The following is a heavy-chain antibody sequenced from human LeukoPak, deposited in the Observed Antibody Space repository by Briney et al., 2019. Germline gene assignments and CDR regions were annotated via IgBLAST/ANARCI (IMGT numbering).Heavy chain of an antibody. J-gene: IGHJ4*02. CDR3: ARDGRGYSYGYYFDY. CDR2: IYIAGST. V-gene: IGHV3-53*01. Sequence: GRSLSLSRAPSVVTVSSNYMRWVRQAPGKRLERVSVIYIAGSTYYADSVNGRFTISKDNSKNTLYLQRNSLGAEETAGDYCARDGRGYSYGYYFDYWGQGTLVTVSS. CDR1: VVTVSSNY. D-gene: IGHD5-18*01.